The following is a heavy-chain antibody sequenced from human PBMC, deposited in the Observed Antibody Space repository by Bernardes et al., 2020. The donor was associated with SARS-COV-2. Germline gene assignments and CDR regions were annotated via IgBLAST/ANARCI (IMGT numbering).Heavy chain of an antibody. V-gene: IGHV3-33*08. CDR3: ARDLIDSWAYFDY. J-gene: IGHJ4*02. D-gene: IGHD6-13*01. CDR1: GMTFSNYG. Sequence: GGSLRLSCAASGMTFSNYGMHWVRQAPGKGLEWVAHVWFDGSDIDYADSVKGRFTISRDNSKNTLFLQMNNLRAEDTAVYYCARDLIDSWAYFDYWGQGTLVTVSS. CDR2: VWFDGSDI.